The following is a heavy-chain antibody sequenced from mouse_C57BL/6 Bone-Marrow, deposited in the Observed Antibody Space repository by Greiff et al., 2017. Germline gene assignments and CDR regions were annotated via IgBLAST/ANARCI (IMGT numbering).Heavy chain of an antibody. CDR2: IYPGSGST. J-gene: IGHJ1*03. V-gene: IGHV1-55*01. CDR1: GYTFTSYW. CDR3: ARPYCSIYWYFDV. Sequence: QVQLQQPGAELVKPGASVKMSCKASGYTFTSYWITWVKQRPGQGLEWIGDIYPGSGSTNYNEKFKSKATLTVDTASITAYMQHSCLTSEGSAVYYCARPYCSIYWYFDVWGTGNTGTVSS. D-gene: IGHD2-5*01.